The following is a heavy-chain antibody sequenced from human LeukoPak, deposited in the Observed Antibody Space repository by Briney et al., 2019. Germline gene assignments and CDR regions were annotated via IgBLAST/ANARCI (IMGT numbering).Heavy chain of an antibody. D-gene: IGHD5-24*01. CDR3: APEGRWLQLQSYFDY. V-gene: IGHV3-30-3*01. CDR2: ISYDGSNK. Sequence: GRSLRLSCAASGFTFSSYAMHWVRQAPGKGLEWVAVISYDGSNKYSADSVKGRFTISRDNSKNTLYLQMNTLRAEDTAVYYCAPEGRWLQLQSYFDYWGQGTLVTVSS. J-gene: IGHJ4*02. CDR1: GFTFSSYA.